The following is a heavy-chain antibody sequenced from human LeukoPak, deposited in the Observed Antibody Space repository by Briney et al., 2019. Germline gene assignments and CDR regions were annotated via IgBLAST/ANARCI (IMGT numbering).Heavy chain of an antibody. J-gene: IGHJ3*02. Sequence: GGSLRLSCAASGFTFSSYWMSWVRQAPGKGLEWVANIKQDGSEKYYVDSVKGRFTISRDNAKNSLYLQMNSLRAEDTAVYYCARDPPPNWDAFDIWGQGTMVTVSS. CDR2: IKQDGSEK. D-gene: IGHD1-1*01. CDR3: ARDPPPNWDAFDI. V-gene: IGHV3-7*01. CDR1: GFTFSSYW.